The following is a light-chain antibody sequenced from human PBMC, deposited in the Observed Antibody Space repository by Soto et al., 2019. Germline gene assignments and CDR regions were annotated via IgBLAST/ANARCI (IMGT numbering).Light chain of an antibody. CDR3: QQRCSWPPI. CDR2: DTS. V-gene: IGKV3-11*01. Sequence: EIGLTQSPATLSLSPGERATLSCRASQSVSRYLAWYQQKPGQAPRLLIHDTSTRATGVPDTFSGSGSGTEFTLCISSLGPEDSAMYYCQQRCSWPPIFGGGTHLEIK. J-gene: IGKJ4*01. CDR1: QSVSRY.